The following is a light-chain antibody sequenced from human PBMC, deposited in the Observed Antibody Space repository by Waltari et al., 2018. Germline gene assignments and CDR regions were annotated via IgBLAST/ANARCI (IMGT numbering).Light chain of an antibody. V-gene: IGKV2-30*02. Sequence: GLVHMEGKTYLNWVQQRPGQSPRRLIYKVSNRDSGVPDRCSGSGSGTDFTLKISRVEAEDVGVYFCMQGTYWPRTFGQGTKVEIK. J-gene: IGKJ1*01. CDR3: MQGTYWPRT. CDR1: GLVHMEGKTY. CDR2: KVS.